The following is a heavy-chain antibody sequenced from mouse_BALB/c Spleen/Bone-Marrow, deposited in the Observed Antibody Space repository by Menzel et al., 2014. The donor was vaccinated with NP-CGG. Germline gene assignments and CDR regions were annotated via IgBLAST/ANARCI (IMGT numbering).Heavy chain of an antibody. CDR2: IYPSDSYT. V-gene: IGHV1-59*01. CDR3: TRQDYYGNSYWYFDV. Sequence: QVQLQQSGADLVRPGASVKLSCKAPGYTFTSYWINWVKQRPGQGLEWIGNIYPSDSYTNYNQKFRDKATLTVDTSSSTAYMQLSSPTSEDSAVYYCTRQDYYGNSYWYFDVWGAGTTVTVSS. D-gene: IGHD1-1*01. CDR1: GYTFTSYW. J-gene: IGHJ1*01.